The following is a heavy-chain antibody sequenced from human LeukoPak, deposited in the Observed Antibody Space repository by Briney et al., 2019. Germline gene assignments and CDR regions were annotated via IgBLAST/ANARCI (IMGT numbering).Heavy chain of an antibody. J-gene: IGHJ4*02. CDR3: ARDWSVDTIPVFDY. V-gene: IGHV1-69*04. Sequence: SVKLSCKASGGTFSIYAISWVRQAPGQGLEWMGRIIPILGIANYAQKFQGRFTITADKSTSTAYMELSRLRCEDTAAYYCARDWSVDTIPVFDYWGQGTLVTVSS. CDR2: IIPILGIA. D-gene: IGHD5-12*01. CDR1: GGTFSIYA.